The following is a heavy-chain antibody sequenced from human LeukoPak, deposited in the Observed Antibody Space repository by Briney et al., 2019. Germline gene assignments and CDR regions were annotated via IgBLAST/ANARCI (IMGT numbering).Heavy chain of an antibody. V-gene: IGHV1-2*02. J-gene: IGHJ6*03. CDR1: GYTFTGYY. Sequence: ASVKVSCKASGYTFTGYYMHWVRQAPGQGLEWMGWINPNSGGTNYAQKFQGRVTMTRDTSISTAYMELSRLRSDDTAVYYCARLVTGTTLVHYYYYMDVWGKGTTVTVSS. CDR2: INPNSGGT. CDR3: ARLVTGTTLVHYYYYMDV. D-gene: IGHD1-20*01.